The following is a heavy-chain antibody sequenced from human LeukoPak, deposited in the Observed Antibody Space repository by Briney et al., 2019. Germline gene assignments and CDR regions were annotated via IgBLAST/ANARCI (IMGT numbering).Heavy chain of an antibody. CDR3: ARDRTGDFWSGYYTSGFDY. CDR1: GFTFSNYA. D-gene: IGHD3-3*01. J-gene: IGHJ4*02. V-gene: IGHV3-30*04. CDR2: ISYDGSNR. Sequence: GGSLRLSCAASGFTFSNYAMHWVRQAPDKGLEWVAVISYDGSNRYYADSVKGRFTISRDNAKNSLYLQMNSLRAEDTAVYYCARDRTGDFWSGYYTSGFDYWGQGTLVTVSS.